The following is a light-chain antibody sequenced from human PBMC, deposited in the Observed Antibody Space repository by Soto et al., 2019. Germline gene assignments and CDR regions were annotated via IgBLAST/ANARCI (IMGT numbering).Light chain of an antibody. J-gene: IGLJ1*01. CDR2: EVN. V-gene: IGLV2-8*01. CDR3: SSHGGNSPDV. Sequence: QSVLTQPPSASGSPGQSVAISCTGTTGDIGNYNFVSWYQQHPGKAPKLLIFEVNKRPSGVPDRFSGSKSGNTASLTVSGLQAEDEADYYCSSHGGNSPDVFGTGTKVTVL. CDR1: TGDIGNYNF.